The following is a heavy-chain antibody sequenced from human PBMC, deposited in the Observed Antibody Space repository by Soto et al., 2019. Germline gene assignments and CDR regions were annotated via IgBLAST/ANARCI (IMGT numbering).Heavy chain of an antibody. CDR3: ARDLHGGWALDY. CDR1: GFTFSGYG. Sequence: GSLRLSCAASGFTFSGYGMHWVRQAPGKGLEWVALISNDETNKRYADSVKGRFTISRDNSKNTLHLQLNSLRAEDTAVYYCARDLHGGWALDYWGQGTLVTVFS. D-gene: IGHD1-26*01. CDR2: ISNDETNK. V-gene: IGHV3-30*03. J-gene: IGHJ4*02.